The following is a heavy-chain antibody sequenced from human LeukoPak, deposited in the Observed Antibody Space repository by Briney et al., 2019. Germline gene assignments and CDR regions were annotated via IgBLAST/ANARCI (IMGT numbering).Heavy chain of an antibody. CDR3: ARVLFRGGSCSRCWFDP. J-gene: IGHJ5*02. Sequence: ASVKVSCTASGYTFTSYYMHWVRQAPGQGLEWMGIINPSGGSTSYAQKFQGRVTMTRDTSTSTVYMELSSLRAEDTAVYYCARVLFRGGSCSRCWFDPWGQGTLVTVSS. CDR1: GYTFTSYY. V-gene: IGHV1-46*01. D-gene: IGHD2-15*01. CDR2: INPSGGST.